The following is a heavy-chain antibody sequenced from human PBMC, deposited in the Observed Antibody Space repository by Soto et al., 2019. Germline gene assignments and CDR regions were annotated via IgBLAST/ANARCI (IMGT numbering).Heavy chain of an antibody. J-gene: IGHJ4*02. CDR2: IYYSGST. D-gene: IGHD3-22*01. Sequence: PSETLSLTCTVSGGSVSSGSYYWSWIRQPPGKGLEWIGYIYYSGSTNYNPSLKSRVTKSVDTSKNQFSLKLSSVTAADTAVYYCVRATYFSDSSGYTRCFDYWGQGTLVTVSS. V-gene: IGHV4-61*01. CDR1: GGSVSSGSYY. CDR3: VRATYFSDSSGYTRCFDY.